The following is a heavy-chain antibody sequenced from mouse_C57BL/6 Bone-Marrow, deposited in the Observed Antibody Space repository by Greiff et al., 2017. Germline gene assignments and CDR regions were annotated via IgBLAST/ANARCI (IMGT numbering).Heavy chain of an antibody. Sequence: VQLKESGPELVKPGASVKISCKASGYSFTDYNMNWVKQSNGKSLEWIGVINPNYGTTSYNQKFKGKATLTVDQSSSTAYMQLNSLKSEDSAVYYCAEGNYDYDGYYAMDYWGQGTSVTVSS. V-gene: IGHV1-39*01. J-gene: IGHJ4*01. D-gene: IGHD2-4*01. CDR2: INPNYGTT. CDR3: AEGNYDYDGYYAMDY. CDR1: GYSFTDYN.